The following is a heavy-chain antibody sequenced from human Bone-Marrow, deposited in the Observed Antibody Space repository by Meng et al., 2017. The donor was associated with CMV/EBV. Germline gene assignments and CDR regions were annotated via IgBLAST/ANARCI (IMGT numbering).Heavy chain of an antibody. Sequence: SVKVSCKASGGTFSSYAISWVRQAPGQGLEWMGGIIPILGIANYAQKFQGRVTITADKSTSTAYMELSSLRSEDTAVYYCARGVGRDCSSTSCSFDYWGQGTLVTVSS. CDR1: GGTFSSYA. V-gene: IGHV1-69*10. CDR3: ARGVGRDCSSTSCSFDY. CDR2: IIPILGIA. J-gene: IGHJ4*02. D-gene: IGHD2-2*01.